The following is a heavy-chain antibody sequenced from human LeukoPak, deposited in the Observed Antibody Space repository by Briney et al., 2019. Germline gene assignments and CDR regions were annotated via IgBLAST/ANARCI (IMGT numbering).Heavy chain of an antibody. CDR1: GGSISSYY. J-gene: IGHJ5*02. CDR2: ICYSGST. V-gene: IGHV4-59*01. Sequence: SETLSLTCTVSGGSISSYYWSWIRQPPGKGLEWIGYICYSGSTNYNPSLKSRVTISVDTSKNQFSLKLSSVTAADTAVYYCAGGSVDILTGYKEGWFDPWGQGTLVTVSS. D-gene: IGHD3-9*01. CDR3: AGGSVDILTGYKEGWFDP.